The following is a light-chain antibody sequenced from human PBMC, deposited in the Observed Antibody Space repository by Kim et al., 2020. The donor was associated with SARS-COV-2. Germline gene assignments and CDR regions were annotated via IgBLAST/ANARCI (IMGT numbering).Light chain of an antibody. CDR2: YEN. CDR3: QVWDSSSAPHVV. Sequence: SYELTQPPSVSVAPGKTARITCGGNNIGSKSVNWYQQKPGQAPVVVIHYENDRPSGIPARISGSNSGNTATLTISRVEAGDEADYYCQVWDSSSAPHVVFGGGTQLTVL. CDR1: NIGSKS. J-gene: IGLJ2*01. V-gene: IGLV3-21*04.